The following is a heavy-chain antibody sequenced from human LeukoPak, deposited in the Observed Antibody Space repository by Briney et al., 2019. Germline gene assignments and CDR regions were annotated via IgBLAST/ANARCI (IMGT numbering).Heavy chain of an antibody. J-gene: IGHJ4*02. CDR1: GFTFSSYS. CDR2: ISSSSSYI. CDR3: ARRPIPNTEAEDPFDY. Sequence: NPGGSLRLSCAASGFTFSSYSMNWVRQAPGKGLEWVSSISSSSSYIYYADSVKGRFTISRDNAKNSLYLQMNSLRAEDTAAYYCARRPIPNTEAEDPFDYWGQGTLVTVSS. D-gene: IGHD6-13*01. V-gene: IGHV3-21*01.